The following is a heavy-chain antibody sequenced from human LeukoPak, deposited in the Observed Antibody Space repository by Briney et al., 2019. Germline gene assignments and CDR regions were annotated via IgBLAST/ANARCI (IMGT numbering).Heavy chain of an antibody. J-gene: IGHJ5*02. Sequence: GGSPRLSCAASGFTFSSYAMSWVRQAPGKGLEWVSAISGSGGSTYYADSVKGRFTISRDNSKNTLYLQMNSLRAEDTAVYYCAKDYGSGSYYLSWFDPWGQGTLVTVSS. CDR3: AKDYGSGSYYLSWFDP. CDR1: GFTFSSYA. D-gene: IGHD3-10*01. V-gene: IGHV3-23*01. CDR2: ISGSGGST.